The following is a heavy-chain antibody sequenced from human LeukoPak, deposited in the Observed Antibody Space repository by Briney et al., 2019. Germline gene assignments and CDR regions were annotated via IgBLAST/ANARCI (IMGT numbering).Heavy chain of an antibody. Sequence: SETLSLTCTVSGYSISSGYYWGWIRQPPGKGLEWIGSIYHSGSTYYNPSLKSRVTISVDTSKNQFSLKLSSVTAADTAVYYCARLPFHWGQGTLVTVSS. CDR2: IYHSGST. D-gene: IGHD1-26*01. J-gene: IGHJ4*02. V-gene: IGHV4-38-2*02. CDR3: ARLPFH. CDR1: GYSISSGYY.